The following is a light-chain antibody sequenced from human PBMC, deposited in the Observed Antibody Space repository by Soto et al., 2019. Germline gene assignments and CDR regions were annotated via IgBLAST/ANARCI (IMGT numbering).Light chain of an antibody. CDR3: QKYGSSPPYT. V-gene: IGKV3-20*01. CDR1: QSVSSSY. Sequence: EIVLTQSPGTLSLSPGERATLSCRASQSVSSSYLAWYQQKPGQAPRLLIYGASSRATGIPDRFSGSGSGTDLTLTISRLEPEAFALYYCQKYGSSPPYTFGQGTKLEIK. CDR2: GAS. J-gene: IGKJ2*01.